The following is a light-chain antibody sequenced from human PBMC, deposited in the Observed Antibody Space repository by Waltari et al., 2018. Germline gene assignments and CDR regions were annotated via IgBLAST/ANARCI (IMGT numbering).Light chain of an antibody. J-gene: IGLJ3*02. CDR1: SSDVGGYNY. CDR3: GSYTLINTLVV. CDR2: GVS. V-gene: IGLV2-14*01. Sequence: QSALTQPASVSGSPGQSITISCTGTSSDVGGYNYVSWYQQHPGKAPKLIIYGVSNRPSGVSARVSCSKSGNTASLTVSGLQAEDEAYYYCGSYTLINTLVVFGGGTKVTVL.